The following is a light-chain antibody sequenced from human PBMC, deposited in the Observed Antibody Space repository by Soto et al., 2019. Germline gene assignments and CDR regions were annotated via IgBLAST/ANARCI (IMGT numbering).Light chain of an antibody. V-gene: IGLV2-8*01. Sequence: QSVLTQPPSASGSPGQSVTISCTGTSSDIGSDNYVSWYQQHPGEAPKLIIYEVSKRHSGVPDRFSGSKSGNTASLAVSGLQAEDEADYYCCSYEAYNTLFGGGTKVTVL. CDR2: EVS. J-gene: IGLJ2*01. CDR1: SSDIGSDNY. CDR3: CSYEAYNTL.